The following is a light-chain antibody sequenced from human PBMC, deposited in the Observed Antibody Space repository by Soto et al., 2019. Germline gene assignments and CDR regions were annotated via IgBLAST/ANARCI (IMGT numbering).Light chain of an antibody. J-gene: IGKJ1*01. CDR1: QGISRW. V-gene: IGKV1-5*01. CDR2: DAS. Sequence: DIQMTQSPSTLSASVGDRVTITCRASQGISRWLAWYQQKPGKAPKLLIYDASSLQSGVPPRFSGSGSGTEFTLTISSLQPDDFAAYYCQQYDSYWTFGQGTKV. CDR3: QQYDSYWT.